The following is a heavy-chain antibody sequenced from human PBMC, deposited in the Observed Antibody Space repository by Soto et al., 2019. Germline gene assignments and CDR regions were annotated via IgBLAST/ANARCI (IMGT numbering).Heavy chain of an antibody. CDR1: GYTFTAYY. CDR2: INPNSGGT. V-gene: IGHV1-2*02. D-gene: IGHD5-12*01. CDR3: ARGGGRGYNELDP. Sequence: QVQLVQSGAEVKKPGASVKVSCKASGYTFTAYYMHWVRQAPGKGLEWMGWINPNSGGTYHAQNFQGRVTMTRDTSTTTAYMELASLRSDDTAVYYCARGGGRGYNELDPWGHGTLVIVSS. J-gene: IGHJ5*02.